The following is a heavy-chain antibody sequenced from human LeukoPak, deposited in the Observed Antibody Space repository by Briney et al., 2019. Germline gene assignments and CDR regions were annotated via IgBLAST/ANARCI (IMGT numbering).Heavy chain of an antibody. CDR1: GGSFSGYY. Sequence: IPSETLSLTCAVCGGSFSGYYWSWIRQPPGKGLEWIGEINHSGSTNYNPSLKSRVTISVDTSKNQFSLKLSSVTAADTAVYYCARDQIETATIMDYYYGMDVWGQGTTVTVSS. D-gene: IGHD5-24*01. V-gene: IGHV4-34*01. CDR3: ARDQIETATIMDYYYGMDV. J-gene: IGHJ6*02. CDR2: INHSGST.